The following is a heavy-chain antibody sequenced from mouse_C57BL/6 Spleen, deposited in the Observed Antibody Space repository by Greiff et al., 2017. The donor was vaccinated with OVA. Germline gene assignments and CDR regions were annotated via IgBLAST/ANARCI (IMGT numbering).Heavy chain of an antibody. V-gene: IGHV1-15*01. CDR3: TRTGGAWFAY. J-gene: IGHJ3*01. CDR1: GYTFTDYE. Sequence: VQLQQSGAELVRPGASVTLSCKASGYTFTDYEMHWVKQTPVHGLEWIGAIDPETGGTAYNQKFKGKAILTVDTSSSTAYLGLRSLTSEDAAVYYCTRTGGAWFAYWGQGTLVTVSA. CDR2: IDPETGGT.